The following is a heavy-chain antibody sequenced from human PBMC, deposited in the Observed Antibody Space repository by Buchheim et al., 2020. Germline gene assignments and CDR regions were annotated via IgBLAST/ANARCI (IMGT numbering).Heavy chain of an antibody. Sequence: EVQLVESGGGLVQPGGSLRLSCAASAFTFSSYEMNWVRQAPGKGLEWVSYISSSGNTIYYADSVKGRFTISGDNAKNSLYLQMNGLRAEDTALYYCAREDAAAAAYYFMDVWGKGTT. CDR2: ISSSGNTI. D-gene: IGHD6-13*01. CDR1: AFTFSSYE. CDR3: AREDAAAAAYYFMDV. J-gene: IGHJ6*03. V-gene: IGHV3-48*03.